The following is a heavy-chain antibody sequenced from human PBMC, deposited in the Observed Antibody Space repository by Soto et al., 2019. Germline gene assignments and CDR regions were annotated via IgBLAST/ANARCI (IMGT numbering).Heavy chain of an antibody. V-gene: IGHV4-61*01. J-gene: IGHJ4*02. Sequence: PSETLSLTCTVSGGSVNSDNYYWSWIRHPPGKGLECIGYIYYTGRTNYNPSLMSRVTISLDASRNQFSLKLSSLPAADPAVFYWAREYSTPPEAFASGGQGPLVTVSS. CDR2: IYYTGRT. CDR3: AREYSTPPEAFAS. CDR1: GGSVNSDNYY. D-gene: IGHD1-26*01.